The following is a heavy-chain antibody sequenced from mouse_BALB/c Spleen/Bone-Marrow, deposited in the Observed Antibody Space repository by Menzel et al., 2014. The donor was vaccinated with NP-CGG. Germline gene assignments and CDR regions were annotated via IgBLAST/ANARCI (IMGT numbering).Heavy chain of an antibody. CDR1: GYAFSSSW. V-gene: IGHV1-82*01. J-gene: IGHJ3*01. D-gene: IGHD1-1*01. CDR2: IYPGDGDT. CDR3: ARAYGSSYFVY. Sequence: QVQLQQSGPELVKPGASVKISCRASGYAFSSSWMNWVKQRPGQGLEWIGRIYPGDGDTNYNGKFKGKATLTADKSSSAAYMHLSSLTSVDSAVYFCARAYGSSYFVYWGQGTLVTVSA.